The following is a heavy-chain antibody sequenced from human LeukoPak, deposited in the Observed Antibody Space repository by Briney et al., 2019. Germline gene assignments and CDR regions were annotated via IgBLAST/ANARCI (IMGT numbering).Heavy chain of an antibody. CDR2: IYNSGSP. J-gene: IGHJ4*02. Sequence: PSETLSLTCTVSGGSISSHNWNWIQQPPGKGLEWIGDIYNSGSPNYNPSLKSRVTISVDTSKNQFSLKLSSVTAADTAVYYCARVDSSGYYTFFDYWGQGTLVTVS. D-gene: IGHD3-22*01. CDR3: ARVDSSGYYTFFDY. V-gene: IGHV4-59*11. CDR1: GGSISSHN.